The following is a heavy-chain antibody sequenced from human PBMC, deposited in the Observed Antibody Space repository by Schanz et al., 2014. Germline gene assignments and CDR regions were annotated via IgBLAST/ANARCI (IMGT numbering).Heavy chain of an antibody. J-gene: IGHJ4*02. CDR2: INPNSGAA. V-gene: IGHV1-2*06. Sequence: QVQLVQSGAEVKKPGASVKVSCKASGYTFTGYHMHWVRQAPGQGLEWMGRINPNSGAANYVQNFQGRVTMTRDTSITTAYMDLSRLTSDDTAVYYCARVYRWQHILGHFDSWGQGSLVTVSS. CDR3: ARVYRWQHILGHFDS. D-gene: IGHD6-13*01. CDR1: GYTFTGYH.